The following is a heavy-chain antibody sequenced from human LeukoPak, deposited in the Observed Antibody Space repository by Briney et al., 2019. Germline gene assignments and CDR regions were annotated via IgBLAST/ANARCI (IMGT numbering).Heavy chain of an antibody. J-gene: IGHJ4*02. D-gene: IGHD4-17*01. CDR1: GGSFSGYY. CDR2: INHSGST. Sequence: PSETLSLTCAVYGGSFSGYYWSWIRQPPGKGLEWIGEINHSGSTNYNPSLKSRVTISVDTSENQFSLKLSSVTAADTAVYYCARDPPDYGDYAFDYWGQGTLVTVSS. V-gene: IGHV4-34*01. CDR3: ARDPPDYGDYAFDY.